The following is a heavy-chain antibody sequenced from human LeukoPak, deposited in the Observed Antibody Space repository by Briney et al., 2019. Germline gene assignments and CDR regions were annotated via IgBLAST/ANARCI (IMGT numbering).Heavy chain of an antibody. V-gene: IGHV4-39*01. CDR2: IYYTGKT. CDR3: ARQVSGYRSLDC. Sequence: SETPSLTCTVSGGSISSSSYYWGWIRQPPGKGLEWIGSIYYTGKTYYNPSLKSRITISVDTSKNQFSLKLSSVTAADTAVYYCARQVSGYRSLDCWGQGTLVTVSS. J-gene: IGHJ4*02. D-gene: IGHD5-12*01. CDR1: GGSISSSSYY.